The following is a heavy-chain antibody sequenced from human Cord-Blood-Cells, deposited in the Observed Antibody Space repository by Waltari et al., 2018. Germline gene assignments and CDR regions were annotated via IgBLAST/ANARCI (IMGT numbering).Heavy chain of an antibody. D-gene: IGHD6-13*01. CDR3: ARWGKSSSWYKSVYAFDI. Sequence: QVQLQESGPGLVKPSETLSLTCTVPGGPILSYYLSWTRQTPGRGLDWIGYIYYSGSTNYNPSLKSRVTISVDTSKNQFSLKLSSVTAADTAVYYCARWGKSSSWYKSVYAFDIWGQGTMVTVSS. CDR2: IYYSGST. J-gene: IGHJ3*02. CDR1: GGPILSYY. V-gene: IGHV4-59*01.